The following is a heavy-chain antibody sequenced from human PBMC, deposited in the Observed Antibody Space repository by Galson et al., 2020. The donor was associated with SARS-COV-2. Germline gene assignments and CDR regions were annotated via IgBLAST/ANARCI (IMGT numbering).Heavy chain of an antibody. CDR2: ISSSSSYI. V-gene: IGHV3-21*01. D-gene: IGHD3-3*01. J-gene: IGHJ6*03. CDR3: ARVSHYDFWSGYYIMADYYYDMDV. Sequence: GGSLRLSCAASAFTFSSYSMNWVRQAPGKGLEWVSSISSSSSYIYYADSLKGRFTISRDNAKNSLYLQMNSLRAEDTAVYYCARVSHYDFWSGYYIMADYYYDMDVWGKGTTVTVSS. CDR1: AFTFSSYS.